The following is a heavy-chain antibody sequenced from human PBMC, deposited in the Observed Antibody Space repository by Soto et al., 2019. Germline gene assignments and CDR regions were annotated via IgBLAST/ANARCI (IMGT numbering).Heavy chain of an antibody. Sequence: ASVKVSCKASGYTFTGHYMQWVRQAPGQRLEWMGWINAGNGNTKYSQKFQGRVTITRDTSASTAYMELSSLRSEDTAVYYCAREVEYYDFWSGSDPIFDYWGQGTLVTVSS. CDR1: GYTFTGHY. J-gene: IGHJ4*02. CDR3: AREVEYYDFWSGSDPIFDY. V-gene: IGHV1-3*01. CDR2: INAGNGNT. D-gene: IGHD3-3*01.